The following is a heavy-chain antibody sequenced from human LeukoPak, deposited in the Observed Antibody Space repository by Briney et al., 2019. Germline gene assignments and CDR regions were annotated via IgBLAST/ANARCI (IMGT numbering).Heavy chain of an antibody. J-gene: IGHJ4*02. D-gene: IGHD1-1*01. V-gene: IGHV3-21*01. Sequence: GGSLRLSCAASGFTFSSYSMNWVRQAPGKGLEWVSSISSSSSYIYYADSVKGRFTISRDNAKNSLYLQMNSLRAEDTAVYYCARGSSDWNDERFDYWGQGTLVTVSS. CDR3: ARGSSDWNDERFDY. CDR2: ISSSSSYI. CDR1: GFTFSSYS.